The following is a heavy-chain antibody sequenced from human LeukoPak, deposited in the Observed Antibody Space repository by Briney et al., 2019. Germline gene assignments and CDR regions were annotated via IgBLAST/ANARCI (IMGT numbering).Heavy chain of an antibody. D-gene: IGHD3-22*01. CDR2: ISSSGSTT. CDR1: GFTFSDYY. CDR3: ARCYYDSSGYYEIGAFDI. J-gene: IGHJ3*02. V-gene: IGHV3-11*04. Sequence: AGGSLRLSCAASGFTFSDYYMSWIRQAPGKGLEWVSYISSSGSTTYYADSVKGRFTISRDNAKNSLYLQMNSLRAEDTAVYYCARCYYDSSGYYEIGAFDIWGQGTMVTVSS.